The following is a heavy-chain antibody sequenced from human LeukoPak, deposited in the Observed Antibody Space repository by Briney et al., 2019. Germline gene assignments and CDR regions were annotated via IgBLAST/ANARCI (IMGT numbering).Heavy chain of an antibody. J-gene: IGHJ4*02. CDR3: ARGLAYCGGDCYSTDYFDY. V-gene: IGHV4-59*01. CDR2: IYYSGST. Sequence: SETLSLTCTVSGGSISSYYWSRIRQPPGKGLEWIGYIYYSGSTNYNPSLKSRVTISVDTSKNQFSLKLSSVTAADTAVYYCARGLAYCGGDCYSTDYFDYWGQGTLVTVSS. CDR1: GGSISSYY. D-gene: IGHD2-21*02.